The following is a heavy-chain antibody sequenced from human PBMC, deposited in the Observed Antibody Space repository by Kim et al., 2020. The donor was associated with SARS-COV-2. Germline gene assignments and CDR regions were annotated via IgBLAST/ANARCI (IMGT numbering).Heavy chain of an antibody. CDR3: AKGGEWFGESIRK. J-gene: IGHJ4*02. CDR1: GFTFSSYA. V-gene: IGHV3-23*01. D-gene: IGHD3-10*01. Sequence: GGSLRLSCAASGFTFSSYAMSWVRQAPGKGLEWVSAISGSGGSTYYADSVKGRFTISRDNSKNKLYLQMNSHRAEDTAVYYCAKGGEWFGESIRKWGQGTLVTVAS. CDR2: ISGSGGST.